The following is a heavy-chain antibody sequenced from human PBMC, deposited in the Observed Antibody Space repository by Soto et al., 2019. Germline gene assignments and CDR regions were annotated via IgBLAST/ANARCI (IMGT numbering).Heavy chain of an antibody. V-gene: IGHV4-39*01. Sequence: SETLSLTCTVSGGSISSSSYYWGWIRQPPGKGLEWIGSIYYSGSTYYNPSLKSRVTISVDTSKNQFSLKLSSVTAADTAVYYCARRGGEMATIFAFDIWGQGTMVTVS. CDR2: IYYSGST. J-gene: IGHJ3*02. CDR1: GGSISSSSYY. CDR3: ARRGGEMATIFAFDI. D-gene: IGHD5-12*01.